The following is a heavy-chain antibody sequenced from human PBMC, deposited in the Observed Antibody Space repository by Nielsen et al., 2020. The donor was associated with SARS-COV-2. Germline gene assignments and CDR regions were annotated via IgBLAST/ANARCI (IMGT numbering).Heavy chain of an antibody. CDR2: IKQDGTEK. Sequence: GGSLRLSCAASGFTFSNYWMSWVRQAPGKGLEWVANIKQDGTEKYYVDSVEGRFTISRDNARNSLYLQMNSLRAEDTAVYYCARDTAMVYYYYGMDVWGQGTTVTVSS. CDR3: ARDTAMVYYYYGMDV. D-gene: IGHD5-18*01. CDR1: GFTFSNYW. V-gene: IGHV3-7*01. J-gene: IGHJ6*02.